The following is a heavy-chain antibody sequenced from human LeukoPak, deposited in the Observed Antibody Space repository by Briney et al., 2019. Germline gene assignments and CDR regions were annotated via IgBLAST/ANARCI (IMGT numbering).Heavy chain of an antibody. D-gene: IGHD6-19*01. V-gene: IGHV3-21*01. J-gene: IGHJ4*02. CDR2: ISRNSNYI. CDR1: GFTFSSYS. CDR3: ARDLKSGWFYFFDY. Sequence: GGSLRLSCAASGFTFSSYSMNWVRQAPGKGLEWVSSISRNSNYIYYADSVKGRFTISRDNAKNSLSLQMHSLRAEDTAVYYCARDLKSGWFYFFDYWGQGTLVTVSS.